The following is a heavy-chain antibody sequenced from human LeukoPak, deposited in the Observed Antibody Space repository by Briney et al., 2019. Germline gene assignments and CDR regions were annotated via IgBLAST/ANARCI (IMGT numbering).Heavy chain of an antibody. D-gene: IGHD7-27*01. J-gene: IGHJ4*02. Sequence: GGSLRLSCAASGFRFNNYAMHWVRQAPGKGLEWVTFVRHDGSNKYYADSVKGRFTVSRENSKNTLYLQMNSLRTEDTAVYYCAKDSNWGCDYWGQGTLVTVPS. CDR1: GFRFNNYA. V-gene: IGHV3-30*02. CDR2: VRHDGSNK. CDR3: AKDSNWGCDY.